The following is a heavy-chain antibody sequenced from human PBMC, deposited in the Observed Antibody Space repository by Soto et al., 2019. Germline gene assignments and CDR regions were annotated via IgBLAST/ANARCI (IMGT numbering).Heavy chain of an antibody. Sequence: QLQLQESGPGQVQPSETLSLTCTVSGGSISSSNYYWGWIRQPPGKGLEWIGSMSYSGSTYYNPSLRSRVIMSVDTSKNQFFLKLTSVTATDTAVYYCARRRYSIGWSTNWFDPWCQGTLVTVSS. CDR2: MSYSGST. CDR3: ARRRYSIGWSTNWFDP. V-gene: IGHV4-39*01. J-gene: IGHJ5*02. CDR1: GGSISSSNYY. D-gene: IGHD6-19*01.